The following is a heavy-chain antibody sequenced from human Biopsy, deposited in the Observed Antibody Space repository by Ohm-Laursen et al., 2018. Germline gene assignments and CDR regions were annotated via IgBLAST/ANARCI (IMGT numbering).Heavy chain of an antibody. CDR1: GDSVTKYY. CDR3: ARGEYSSSIFDH. CDR2: IYYSVMT. J-gene: IGHJ4*02. V-gene: IGHV4-59*02. Sequence: SDTLSLTCTVSGDSVTKYYWSWIRQPPGKGLERIGHIYYSVMTNYNPSLQSRVSISVDTSRNQVSLTLSSVTAADTAVYYCARGEYSSSIFDHWGQGTLVTVSS. D-gene: IGHD6-6*01.